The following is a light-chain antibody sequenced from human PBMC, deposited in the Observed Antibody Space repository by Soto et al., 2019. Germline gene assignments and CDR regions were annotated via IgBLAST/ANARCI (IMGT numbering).Light chain of an antibody. J-gene: IGLJ1*01. V-gene: IGLV2-14*01. Sequence: QSALPQPASVSGSHGQSITISCTGTSSDVGGYNYVSWFQQHPGKAPKLMIYEVSNRPSGVSNRFSGSRSGNTASLTISGLQSEDEAEYYCNSYTNNNTFVFGTGTKLTVL. CDR3: NSYTNNNTFV. CDR2: EVS. CDR1: SSDVGGYNY.